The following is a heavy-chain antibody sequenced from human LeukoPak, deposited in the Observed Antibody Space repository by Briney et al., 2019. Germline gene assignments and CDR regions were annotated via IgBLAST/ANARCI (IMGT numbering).Heavy chain of an antibody. CDR1: GGSISSSSYY. Sequence: SETLSLTCTVSGGSISSSSYYWGWIRQPPGKGLEWIGSIYYSGSTYYNPSLKSRVTISVDTSKNQFSLKLSSVTAADTAVYYCARANYDILTGPQDAFDIWGQGTMVTVSS. D-gene: IGHD3-9*01. J-gene: IGHJ3*02. V-gene: IGHV4-39*07. CDR3: ARANYDILTGPQDAFDI. CDR2: IYYSGST.